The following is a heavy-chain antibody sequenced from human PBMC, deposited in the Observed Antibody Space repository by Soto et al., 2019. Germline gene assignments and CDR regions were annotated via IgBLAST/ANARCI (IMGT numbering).Heavy chain of an antibody. V-gene: IGHV3-9*01. CDR2: ISWNSGSI. Sequence: VQLVESGGGLVQPGRSLRLSCAASGFTFDDYAMHWVRQAPGKGLEWVSGISWNSGSIGYADSVKGRFTISRDNAKNSLYLQMNSLRAEDTALYYCAKDTDGMDVWGQGTTVTVSS. CDR3: AKDTDGMDV. J-gene: IGHJ6*02. CDR1: GFTFDDYA.